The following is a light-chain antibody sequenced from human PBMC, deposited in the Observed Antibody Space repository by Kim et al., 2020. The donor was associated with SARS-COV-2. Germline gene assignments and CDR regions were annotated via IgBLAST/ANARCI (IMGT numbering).Light chain of an antibody. CDR1: GSNIVIDV. Sequence: GQEVSISSSAAGSNIVIDVFSWYKQLPGAAPTLLIYDNDKRPSGIPHRFSGSKSGTSGTLGITGLQTGDEAEYYCATWDSSLTSYVFGIGTKVTVL. J-gene: IGLJ1*01. CDR2: DND. CDR3: ATWDSSLTSYV. V-gene: IGLV1-51*01.